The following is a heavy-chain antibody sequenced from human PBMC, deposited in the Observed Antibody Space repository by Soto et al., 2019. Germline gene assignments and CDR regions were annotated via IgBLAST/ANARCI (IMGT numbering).Heavy chain of an antibody. CDR2: ISKDGSHS. Sequence: QVQLVESGGGVVQPGRSLRLSCAASGFNFRTYGIHWVRQAPGKGLEWVALISKDGSHSYYAHSVKGRFTTSRDNSQNKAFLQVNSLRPDDTAVYFCARGTDYADLGNAEYFHPWGQGTLVTVSS. CDR3: ARGTDYADLGNAEYFHP. J-gene: IGHJ1*01. V-gene: IGHV3-30*03. D-gene: IGHD4-17*01. CDR1: GFNFRTYG.